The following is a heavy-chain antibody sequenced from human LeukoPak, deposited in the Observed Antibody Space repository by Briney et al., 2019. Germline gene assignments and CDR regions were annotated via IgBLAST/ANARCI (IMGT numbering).Heavy chain of an antibody. D-gene: IGHD1-26*01. V-gene: IGHV1-2*02. CDR2: INPNSGGT. Sequence: ASVKVSCKASGGTFSSYAISWVRQAPGQGLEWMGWINPNSGGTNYAQKFQGRVTMTRDTSISTAYMELSRLRSDDTAVYYCASQKGSVNWFDPWGQGTLVTVSS. CDR3: ASQKGSVNWFDP. CDR1: GGTFSSYA. J-gene: IGHJ5*02.